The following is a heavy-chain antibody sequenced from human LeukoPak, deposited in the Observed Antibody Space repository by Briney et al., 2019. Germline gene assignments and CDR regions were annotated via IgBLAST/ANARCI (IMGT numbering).Heavy chain of an antibody. CDR3: ARARAMIVVDT. V-gene: IGHV3-33*01. J-gene: IGHJ5*02. CDR1: GFTFSSYG. CDR2: IWYDGSNE. D-gene: IGHD3-22*01. Sequence: PGRSLRLSCAASGFTFSSYGMHWVRQAPGKGLEWVAVIWYDGSNEYCADSVKGRFTISRDNSKNTLYLQMNSLRAEDTAVYYCARARAMIVVDTWGQGTLVTVSS.